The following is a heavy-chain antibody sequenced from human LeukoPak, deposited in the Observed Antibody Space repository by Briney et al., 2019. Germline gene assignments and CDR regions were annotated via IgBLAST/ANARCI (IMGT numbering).Heavy chain of an antibody. CDR1: GGSISGYY. D-gene: IGHD4-17*01. V-gene: IGHV4-59*01. J-gene: IGHJ6*02. CDR2: IYYTGST. CDR3: ARTTVTPPEYYYYGMDV. Sequence: PSETLSLTCTVSGGSISGYYWSWIRQPPGKGLEWIGYIYYTGSTNYNPSLKSRVTISVDTSKNQFSLKLTSVTAADTAVYYCARTTVTPPEYYYYGMDVWGQGTTVTVSS.